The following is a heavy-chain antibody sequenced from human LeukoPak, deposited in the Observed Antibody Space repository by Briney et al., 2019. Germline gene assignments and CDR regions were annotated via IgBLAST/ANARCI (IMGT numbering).Heavy chain of an antibody. V-gene: IGHV3-30*02. D-gene: IGHD5-18*01. CDR2: IRYDGSNK. Sequence: GGSLRLSCAASGFTFSSYGMHWVRQAPGKGLEWVAFIRYDGSNKYYADSVKDRFTISRDNSKNTLYLQMNSLRAEDTAVYYCAKNRYSYGPFDYWGQGTLVTVSS. J-gene: IGHJ4*02. CDR1: GFTFSSYG. CDR3: AKNRYSYGPFDY.